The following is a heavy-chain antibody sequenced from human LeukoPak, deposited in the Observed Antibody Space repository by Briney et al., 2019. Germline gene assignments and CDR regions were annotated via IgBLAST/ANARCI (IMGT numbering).Heavy chain of an antibody. D-gene: IGHD3-22*01. CDR3: ARKRYDDPYFFDY. J-gene: IGHJ4*02. Sequence: PSQTLSLTCTVSGGSISSGDYYWSWIRQPPGQGLEWIGYIYYSGTTYYNPSLRSRVTLSVDTSKNQFSLRLNSVTAADTAVYYCARKRYDDPYFFDYWGQGTLVTVSS. CDR1: GGSISSGDYY. CDR2: IYYSGTT. V-gene: IGHV4-30-4*01.